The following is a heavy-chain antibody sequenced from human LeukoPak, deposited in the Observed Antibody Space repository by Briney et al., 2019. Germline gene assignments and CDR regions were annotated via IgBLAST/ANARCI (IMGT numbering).Heavy chain of an antibody. CDR2: INPNSGGT. Sequence: ASVKVSCKASGYTFTGYYMHWVRQAPGQGLEWMGWINPNSGGTNYAQKFQGRVTTTRDTSISTAYMELSRLRSDDTAVYYCARGGIITMIVVVTRYYYYGMDVWGQGTTVTVSS. D-gene: IGHD3-22*01. CDR3: ARGGIITMIVVVTRYYYYGMDV. V-gene: IGHV1-2*02. CDR1: GYTFTGYY. J-gene: IGHJ6*02.